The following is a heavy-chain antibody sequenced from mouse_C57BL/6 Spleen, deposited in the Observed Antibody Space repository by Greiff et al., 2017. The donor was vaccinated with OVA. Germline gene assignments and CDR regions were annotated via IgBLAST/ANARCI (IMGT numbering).Heavy chain of an antibody. D-gene: IGHD1-1*01. Sequence: VQLQQSGAELVRPGASVTLSCKASGYTFTDYEMHWVKQTPVHGLEWIGAIDPDTGGTAYNQKFKGKAKLTADKSSSTAYMELRSLTSEDSAVYYCTNYGFDYWGQGTTLTVSS. CDR3: TNYGFDY. CDR2: IDPDTGGT. V-gene: IGHV1-15*01. CDR1: GYTFTDYE. J-gene: IGHJ2*01.